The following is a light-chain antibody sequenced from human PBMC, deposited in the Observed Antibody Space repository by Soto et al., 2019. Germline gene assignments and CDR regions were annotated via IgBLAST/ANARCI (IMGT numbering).Light chain of an antibody. V-gene: IGKV1-39*01. Sequence: DIQMTQSPSSLSASVGDRVTITCRASQSLHSYLNWYQQKPGKAPKLLIYDARSLESGVPSRFSGSGFGTDFTLTISSLQPDDFATYYCQQSYSSPLTFGGGTKVEIK. CDR1: QSLHSY. J-gene: IGKJ4*01. CDR2: DAR. CDR3: QQSYSSPLT.